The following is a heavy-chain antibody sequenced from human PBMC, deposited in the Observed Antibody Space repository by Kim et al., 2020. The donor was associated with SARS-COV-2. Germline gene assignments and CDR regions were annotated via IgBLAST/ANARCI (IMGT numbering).Heavy chain of an antibody. J-gene: IGHJ4*02. Sequence: SPMYGDAVMGRFTVSRDNARNTLHLQMNSLRAEDTAVYYCASRITTSFDNWGQGILVTVSS. CDR3: ASRITTSFDN. D-gene: IGHD3-10*01. CDR2: SP. V-gene: IGHV3-74*03.